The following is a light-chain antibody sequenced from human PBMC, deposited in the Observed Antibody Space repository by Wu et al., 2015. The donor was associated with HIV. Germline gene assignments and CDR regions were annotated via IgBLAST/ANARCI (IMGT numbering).Light chain of an antibody. CDR3: QQYGSSPR. Sequence: EIVLTQSPGTLSLSPGERATLSCRASQSVSSRHLAWYQQKPGQPPRLLIYVASSRATGIPDRFSGSGSGTDFTLTISRLEPEDFAVYYCQQYGSSPRFGQGTKLE. CDR2: VAS. V-gene: IGKV3-20*01. CDR1: QSVSSRH. J-gene: IGKJ2*03.